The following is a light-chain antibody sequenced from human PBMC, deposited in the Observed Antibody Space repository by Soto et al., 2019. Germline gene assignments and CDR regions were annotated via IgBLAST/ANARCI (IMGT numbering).Light chain of an antibody. Sequence: DIQMTQSPSSLSASVGDRVTITCRASQGISNYLAWYQQKPGKVPKLLIYAASTVQSGVPPRFSGSGSGTHFPLTISSLQPEDVATYYCQKYNSAPRTLGQGTKVDIK. CDR3: QKYNSAPRT. CDR2: AAS. J-gene: IGKJ1*01. V-gene: IGKV1-27*01. CDR1: QGISNY.